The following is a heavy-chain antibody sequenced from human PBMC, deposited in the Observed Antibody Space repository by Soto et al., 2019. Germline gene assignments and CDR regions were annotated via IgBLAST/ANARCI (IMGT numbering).Heavy chain of an antibody. CDR1: GGSISSYY. J-gene: IGHJ6*02. CDR3: ARDRSPRYSSGWYYYYGMDV. CDR2: IYYSGST. D-gene: IGHD6-19*01. V-gene: IGHV4-59*01. Sequence: SETLSLTCTVSGGSISSYYWSWIRQPPGKGLEWIGYIYYSGSTNYNPSLKSRVTISVDTSKNQFSLKLSSVTAADTAVYYCARDRSPRYSSGWYYYYGMDVWGQGTTVT.